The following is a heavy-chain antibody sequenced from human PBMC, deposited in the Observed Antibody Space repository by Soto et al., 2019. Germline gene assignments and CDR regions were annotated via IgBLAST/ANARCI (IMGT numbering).Heavy chain of an antibody. V-gene: IGHV1-69*13. J-gene: IGHJ6*02. CDR2: IIPIFGTA. D-gene: IGHD1-26*01. Sequence: SVKVSCKASGGTFSSYAISWVRQAPGQGLDWMGGIIPIFGTANYAQKFQGRVTITADGSTSTAYMELSSLRSEDTAVYYCARDSYSGSYYPNYYYGMDVWGQGTTVTVSS. CDR1: GGTFSSYA. CDR3: ARDSYSGSYYPNYYYGMDV.